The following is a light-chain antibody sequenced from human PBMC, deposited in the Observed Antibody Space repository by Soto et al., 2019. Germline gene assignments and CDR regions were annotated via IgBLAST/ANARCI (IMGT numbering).Light chain of an antibody. CDR2: DVT. CDR1: SSDVGGYNY. V-gene: IGLV2-14*03. CDR3: CSYTNSSACV. Sequence: QSALTQPASVSGSPGQSITISCTGTSSDVGGYNYVSWYQQHPGKAPKLMIYDVTNRPSGVSNRFSGSKSDNTASLTISGLQAEDEADYYCCSYTNSSACVFGTGTKVTVL. J-gene: IGLJ1*01.